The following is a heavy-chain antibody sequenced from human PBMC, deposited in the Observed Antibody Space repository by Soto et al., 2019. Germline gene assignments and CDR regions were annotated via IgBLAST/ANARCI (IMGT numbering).Heavy chain of an antibody. CDR2: ISSTSSTI. CDR1: GFTFSRCS. Sequence: EVQLVESGGSLVQLGGSLRLSCAASGFTFSRCSMNWVRQAPGKGLEWLSYISSTSSTIYYADSVKGRFTISRDNAKNSLYLQMNSLRDEDTAVYYCASWPDAADYWGQGTLVTVSS. CDR3: ASWPDAADY. V-gene: IGHV3-48*02. D-gene: IGHD6-25*01. J-gene: IGHJ4*02.